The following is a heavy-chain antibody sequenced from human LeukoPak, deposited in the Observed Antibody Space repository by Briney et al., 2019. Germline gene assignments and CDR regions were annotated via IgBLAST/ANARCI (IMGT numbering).Heavy chain of an antibody. V-gene: IGHV4-30-2*01. CDR1: GGSISSGGYY. CDR3: ARVYYYYMDV. Sequence: PSETLSLTCTVSGGSISSGGYYWSWLRQPPGKGLGWIGNIYHSGSTYYNPPLKSRVTISVDRSKNQFSLQLSSVTAADTAVYYCARVYYYYMDVWGKGTTVTVSS. J-gene: IGHJ6*03. CDR2: IYHSGST.